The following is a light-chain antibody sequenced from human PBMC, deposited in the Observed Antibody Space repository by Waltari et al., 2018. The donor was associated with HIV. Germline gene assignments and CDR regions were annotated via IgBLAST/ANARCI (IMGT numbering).Light chain of an antibody. J-gene: IGKJ5*01. CDR3: MQALQTIT. Sequence: EIVMIPSPLSLTVTTGEPASIPCRTSQSLLHSNGYNYWDWYLQKPGQSPQLLIYLGSNRASVVPDRFSGSGSGTDFTLKISRVEAEDVGVYYCMQALQTITFGQGTRLEIK. V-gene: IGKV2-28*01. CDR1: QSLLHSNGYNY. CDR2: LGS.